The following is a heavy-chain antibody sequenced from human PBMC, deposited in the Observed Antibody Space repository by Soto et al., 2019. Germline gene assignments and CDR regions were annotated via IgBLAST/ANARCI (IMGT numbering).Heavy chain of an antibody. V-gene: IGHV3-23*01. J-gene: IGHJ4*02. Sequence: PGGSLRLSCAASGFTLRSYAMHWVRQAPGKGLEWVAAICGSGRNTYYADSVKGRFTISRDNSKNTLYLQMNSLRAEDTAVYYCAKDIGTIFGASTEEDDYWGQGTLVTVSS. CDR3: AKDIGTIFGASTEEDDY. D-gene: IGHD3-3*01. CDR2: ICGSGRNT. CDR1: GFTLRSYA.